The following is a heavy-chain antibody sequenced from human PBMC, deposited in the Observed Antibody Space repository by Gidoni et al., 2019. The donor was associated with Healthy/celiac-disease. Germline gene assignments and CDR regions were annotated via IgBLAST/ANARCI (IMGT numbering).Heavy chain of an antibody. V-gene: IGHV4-59*01. CDR3: ASALTGGLFDY. Sequence: QVQLQESGPGLVKPSETLSLTCTVYGGSISSYYWSWIRQPPGKGLEWIGYIYYSGSTNYNPSLKSRVTISVDTAKNQFSLKLSSVTAADTVVYYCASALTGGLFDYWGQGTLVTVSS. CDR1: GGSISSYY. J-gene: IGHJ4*02. CDR2: IYYSGST. D-gene: IGHD7-27*01.